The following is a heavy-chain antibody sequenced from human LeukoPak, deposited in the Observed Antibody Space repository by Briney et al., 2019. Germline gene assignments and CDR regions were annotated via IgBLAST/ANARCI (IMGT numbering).Heavy chain of an antibody. CDR3: ARDREKQWLAFDY. CDR2: IRSSSTI. J-gene: IGHJ4*02. D-gene: IGHD6-19*01. Sequence: PGGSLRLSCAASGFTFSSYSMSWVRKAPGKGLERVSYIRSSSTIYYADSVKGRFTISRDNAKNSLYLQMNCLRAEDTAVYYCARDREKQWLAFDYWGQGTLVTVSS. V-gene: IGHV3-48*01. CDR1: GFTFSSYS.